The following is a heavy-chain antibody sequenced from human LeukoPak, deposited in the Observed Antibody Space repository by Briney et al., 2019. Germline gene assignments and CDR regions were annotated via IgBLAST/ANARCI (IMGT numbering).Heavy chain of an antibody. CDR1: GYTFTSYA. Sequence: GASVNVSCKASGYTFTSYAMNWVRQAPGQGLEWVCGINPGNGATHFAQKFRGRVTVTRDTAISTGYVELSGLTSDDAAVYYCAMELLVPIPLKAFHYWGQGTLVTVSS. V-gene: IGHV1-2*02. CDR3: AMELLVPIPLKAFHY. J-gene: IGHJ4*02. CDR2: INPGNGAT. D-gene: IGHD6-13*01.